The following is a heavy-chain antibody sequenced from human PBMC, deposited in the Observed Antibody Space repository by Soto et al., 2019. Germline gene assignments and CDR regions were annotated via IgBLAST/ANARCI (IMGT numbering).Heavy chain of an antibody. CDR1: GGPFSSYS. CDR3: ARDATGAFDI. Sequence: GGSLRLSCTASGGPFSSYSMNWVRQAPGKGLEWVSSISSSSSYIYYADSVKGRFTISRDNAKNSLYLQMNSLRAEDTAVYYCARDATGAFDIWGQGTMVTVSS. CDR2: ISSSSSYI. J-gene: IGHJ3*02. V-gene: IGHV3-21*01.